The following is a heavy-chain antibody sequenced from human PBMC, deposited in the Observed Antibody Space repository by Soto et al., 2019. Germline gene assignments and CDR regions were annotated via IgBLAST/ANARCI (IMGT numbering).Heavy chain of an antibody. CDR2: VDPTGGST. CDR1: GYTFSSYY. V-gene: IGHV1-46*01. D-gene: IGHD5-12*01. J-gene: IGHJ6*02. CDR3: ARKGYIGNFAMDV. Sequence: GASVKVSCKASGYTFSSYYIHWVRQAVGQGLEWMGIVDPTGGSTNYAQRFQDRVTMTRDTSTSTAYMDLSGLRTDDTAVYYCARKGYIGNFAMDVWGQGTTVTLSS.